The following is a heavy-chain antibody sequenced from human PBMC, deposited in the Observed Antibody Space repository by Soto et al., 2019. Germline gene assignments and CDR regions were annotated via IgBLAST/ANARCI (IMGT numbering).Heavy chain of an antibody. V-gene: IGHV3-49*03. D-gene: IGHD3-16*02. Sequence: GGSLRLSCTASGFTFGDYAMSWFRQAPGKGLEWVGFIRSKAYGGTTEYAASVKGRFTISRDDSKSIAYLQMNSLKTEDTAVYYCTRGIGYDYIWGSYLFDPWGQGTLVTVSS. CDR2: IRSKAYGGTT. J-gene: IGHJ5*02. CDR1: GFTFGDYA. CDR3: TRGIGYDYIWGSYLFDP.